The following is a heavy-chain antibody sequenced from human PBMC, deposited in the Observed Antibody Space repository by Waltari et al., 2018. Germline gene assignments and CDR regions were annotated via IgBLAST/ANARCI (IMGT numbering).Heavy chain of an antibody. V-gene: IGHV4-4*02. CDR1: GDSMTSSDW. J-gene: IGHJ4*02. D-gene: IGHD2-15*01. CDR3: ARDRGRGLFLDS. Sequence: QLQQSGPGLVKPSESLSLTCVVSGDSMTSSDWWSWVRQSPGKGLEWIGQVHHSGKTNYNPSLASRVTVSIDTSNNQFFLKLPSPTAADTAMYYCARDRGRGLFLDSWGQGTLVTVSP. CDR2: VHHSGKT.